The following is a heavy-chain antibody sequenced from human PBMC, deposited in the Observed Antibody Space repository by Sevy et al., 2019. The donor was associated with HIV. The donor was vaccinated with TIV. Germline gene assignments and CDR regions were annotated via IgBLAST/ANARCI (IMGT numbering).Heavy chain of an antibody. CDR2: ISSSSSYI. Sequence: GGSLRLSCAASGFTFSSYSMNWVRQAPGKGLEWVSSISSSSSYIYYADLVKGRFTISRDNAKNSLYLQMNSLRAEDTAVYYCARDASAYDSSGYYGYWGQGTLVTVSS. J-gene: IGHJ4*02. V-gene: IGHV3-21*01. CDR3: ARDASAYDSSGYYGY. D-gene: IGHD3-22*01. CDR1: GFTFSSYS.